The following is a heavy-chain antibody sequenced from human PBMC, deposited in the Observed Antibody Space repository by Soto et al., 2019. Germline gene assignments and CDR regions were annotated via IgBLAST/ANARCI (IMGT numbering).Heavy chain of an antibody. CDR2: ITYDGNTI. J-gene: IGHJ4*02. V-gene: IGHV3-30-3*01. D-gene: IGHD5-12*01. CDR1: GFSFSSCA. CDR3: AAELGNSGYDGHDY. Sequence: QVQLVESGGGVVQPGSSLRLSCAASGFSFSSCAMHWVRQPPGKGLEWVPVITYDGNTIHYADSVKGRFTISRDNSKNTLYLQMNSLRAEDTAVYYCAAELGNSGYDGHDYWGQGTLVTVSS.